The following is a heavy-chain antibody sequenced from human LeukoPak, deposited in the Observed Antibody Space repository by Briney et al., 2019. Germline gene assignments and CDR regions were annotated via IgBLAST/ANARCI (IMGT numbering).Heavy chain of an antibody. D-gene: IGHD2-2*01. Sequence: PGGSLRLSCAASGFTFSSYAMHRVRQAPGKGLEWVANIKQDGSEKYYVDSVKGRFTISRDNAKNSLYLQMNSLRAEDTAVYYCARVRSTSCPFDYWGQGTLVTVSS. V-gene: IGHV3-7*01. CDR2: IKQDGSEK. J-gene: IGHJ4*02. CDR1: GFTFSSYA. CDR3: ARVRSTSCPFDY.